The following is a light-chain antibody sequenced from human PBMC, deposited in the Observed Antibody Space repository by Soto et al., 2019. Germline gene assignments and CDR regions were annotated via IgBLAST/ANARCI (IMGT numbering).Light chain of an antibody. J-gene: IGLJ1*01. Sequence: QSALTQPRSVSGSPGQSVTISCTGTSSDVGGYNYVSWYQHHPGKAPKLMIYKVSHRPSGVSNRFSGSKSGNTASLTISGLQAEDEADYYCRSYTSSSTNYVFGPGTQLTGL. CDR3: RSYTSSSTNYV. V-gene: IGLV2-14*01. CDR1: SSDVGGYNY. CDR2: KVS.